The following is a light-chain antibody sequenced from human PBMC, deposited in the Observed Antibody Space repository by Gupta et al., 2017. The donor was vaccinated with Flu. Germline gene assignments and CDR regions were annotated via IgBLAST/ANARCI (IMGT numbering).Light chain of an antibody. CDR2: ATS. CDR3: QQGYSSLWT. J-gene: IGKJ1*01. V-gene: IGKV1-39*01. Sequence: DIQMTQSPSYLSSFVGDSITISCRASQNVRSYLSWYQQKPGQAPKLLIYATSVLQTGFPSRFSATGSGTDFSLTISRLQPEDAATYFCQQGYSSLWTFGQGTKVEI. CDR1: QNVRSY.